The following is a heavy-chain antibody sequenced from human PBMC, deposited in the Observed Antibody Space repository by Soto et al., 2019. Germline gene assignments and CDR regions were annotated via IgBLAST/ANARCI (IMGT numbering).Heavy chain of an antibody. CDR1: GFSFSNYW. J-gene: IGHJ4*02. Sequence: GGSLRLSCAASGFSFSNYWMMWIRQSPGKGLEWVANIRHDGSEKYYGDSVKGRFTASRDNAQNPLYLQMNSLRAEDTAVYYCAGGPEGWPAEYWGQGILVTVSS. V-gene: IGHV3-7*03. D-gene: IGHD6-19*01. CDR2: IRHDGSEK. CDR3: AGGPEGWPAEY.